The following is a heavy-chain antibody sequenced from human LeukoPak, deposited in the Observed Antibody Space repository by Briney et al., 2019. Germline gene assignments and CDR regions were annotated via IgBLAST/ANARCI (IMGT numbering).Heavy chain of an antibody. CDR1: GSTFTSYD. J-gene: IGHJ4*02. CDR3: ARKFLGSRGYYFDY. CDR2: MNPNTGNT. V-gene: IGHV1-8*01. Sequence: ASVKVSCKASGSTFTSYDINWVRQATGQGLEWMGWMNPNTGNTGYAQKFQGRVTMTRDTSISTAYMELSSLRSDDTAVYYCARKFLGSRGYYFDYWGQGTLVTVSS. D-gene: IGHD3-10*01.